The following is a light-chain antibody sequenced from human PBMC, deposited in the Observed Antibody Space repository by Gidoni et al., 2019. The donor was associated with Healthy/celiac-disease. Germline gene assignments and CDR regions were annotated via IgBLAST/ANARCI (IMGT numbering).Light chain of an antibody. CDR2: WAS. V-gene: IGKV4-1*01. J-gene: IGKJ1*01. CDR3: QQYYSTPWT. CDR1: QSVLYSSNNKNY. Sequence: DIVMIQSPDSLAVSLGERATINCKSSQSVLYSSNNKNYLAWYQQKPVQPPKLLIYWASTRESGVPDRFSGSGSGTDLTLTISSLQAEDVAVYYCQQYYSTPWTFGQGTKVEIK.